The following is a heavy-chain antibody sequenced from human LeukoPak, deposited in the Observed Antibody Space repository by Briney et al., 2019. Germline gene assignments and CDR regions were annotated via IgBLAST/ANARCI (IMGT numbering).Heavy chain of an antibody. CDR3: AKSGTSLNYYYYYTDV. D-gene: IGHD6-13*01. Sequence: GGSLRLSCAASGFTFSSYAMSWVRQAPGQGLEWVSAISGSGGSTYYADSVKGRFTISRDNSKNTLYLQMNSLRAEDTAVYYCAKSGTSLNYYYYYTDVWGKGTTVTVSS. V-gene: IGHV3-23*01. CDR1: GFTFSSYA. J-gene: IGHJ6*03. CDR2: ISGSGGST.